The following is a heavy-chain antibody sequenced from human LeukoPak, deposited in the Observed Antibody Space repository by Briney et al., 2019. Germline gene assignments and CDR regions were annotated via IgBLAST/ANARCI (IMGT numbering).Heavy chain of an antibody. J-gene: IGHJ4*02. CDR3: ATGHSYGYDY. D-gene: IGHD5-18*01. CDR1: GLTFSDFW. CDR2: VKGGGRTT. V-gene: IGHV3-74*01. Sequence: PGGSLRLSCAASGLTFSDFWMHWVRQPPGKGLVWVALVKGGGRTTIYADSVKGRFTISRDNAKNTLYLQMNSLRADDSGVYYCATGHSYGYDYWGQGALVTVSS.